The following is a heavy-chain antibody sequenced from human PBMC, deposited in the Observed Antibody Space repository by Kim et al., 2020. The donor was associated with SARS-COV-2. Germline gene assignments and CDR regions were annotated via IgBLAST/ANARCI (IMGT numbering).Heavy chain of an antibody. CDR2: IYYSGST. Sequence: SETLSLTCTVSGGSISSYYCSWIRQPPGKGLEWIGYIYYSGSTNYNSSLKIRVTISVNTSKNQFSLKLSSVTAADTAVYYCARDGSGSYSMGNWFYPWVQGTLVTVSS. J-gene: IGHJ5*02. V-gene: IGHV4-59*13. D-gene: IGHD1-26*01. CDR1: GGSISSYY. CDR3: ARDGSGSYSMGNWFYP.